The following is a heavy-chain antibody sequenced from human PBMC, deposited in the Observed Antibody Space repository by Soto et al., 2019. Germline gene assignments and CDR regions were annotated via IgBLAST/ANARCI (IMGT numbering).Heavy chain of an antibody. CDR2: IYYSGST. V-gene: IGHV4-59*08. CDR1: GGSISGSY. CDR3: ARRRTSVVTQAYFDV. D-gene: IGHD2-21*02. J-gene: IGHJ4*02. Sequence: PSETLSLTCTVSGGSISGSYWSWIRQTPGKGLEWVGYIYYSGSTYNNPSLRSRVSMSIDTSKDQFSLKLKSVTAADTALYFCARRRTSVVTQAYFDVWGPGSLVTVS.